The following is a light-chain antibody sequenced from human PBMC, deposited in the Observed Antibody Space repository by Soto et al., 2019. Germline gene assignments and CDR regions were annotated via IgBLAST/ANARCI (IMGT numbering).Light chain of an antibody. CDR2: DSD. Sequence: SVLTQPPSVSAAPGQKVTISCSGSSANIGNNYVSWYQQLPGTAPKLVIYDSDKRPSEIPDRFSASKSGTSATLDITGLQTGDEADYYCGAWDSSLSVVVFGGGTKVTVL. J-gene: IGLJ2*01. V-gene: IGLV1-51*01. CDR1: SANIGNNY. CDR3: GAWDSSLSVVV.